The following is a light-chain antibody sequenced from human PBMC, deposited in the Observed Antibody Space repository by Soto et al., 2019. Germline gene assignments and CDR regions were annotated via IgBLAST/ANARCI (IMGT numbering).Light chain of an antibody. CDR3: SSYTTSYTQV. J-gene: IGLJ2*01. V-gene: IGLV2-14*01. Sequence: QSALTQPASVSGSPGQSITISCTGTSSDVGGYNYVSWYQHHPGKVPKLMIYEVSNRPLGISNRFSGSKSGNTASLTISGCQSEDEADYYCSSYTTSYTQVFGGGTKLTVL. CDR1: SSDVGGYNY. CDR2: EVS.